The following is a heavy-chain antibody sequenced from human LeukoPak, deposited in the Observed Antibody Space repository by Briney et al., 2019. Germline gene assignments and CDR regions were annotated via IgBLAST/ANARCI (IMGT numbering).Heavy chain of an antibody. J-gene: IGHJ5*02. V-gene: IGHV3-23*01. D-gene: IGHD3-9*01. CDR3: AKGGLGSDILTTCDP. CDR2: ISGSGGST. Sequence: PGGSLRLSCAASGFTFSSYGMHWVRQAPGKGLEWVSAISGSGGSTYYADSVKGRFTISRDNSKNTLYLQMNSLRAEDTAVYYCAKGGLGSDILTTCDPWGQGTLVTVSS. CDR1: GFTFSSYG.